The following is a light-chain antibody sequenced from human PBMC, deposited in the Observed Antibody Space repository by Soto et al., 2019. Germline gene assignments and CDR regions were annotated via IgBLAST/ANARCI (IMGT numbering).Light chain of an antibody. V-gene: IGLV2-14*01. J-gene: IGLJ1*01. CDR2: DVN. CDR3: TSYTAKNTLV. Sequence: QSVLTQPASVSGSPGQSITISCSGPTSDIHDFNSISWYRHHPGKAPRLIVYDVNKRPSGISPRFSGSKSGLTASLTISGLRGEDEADYFCTSYTAKNTLVFGTGTKVTVL. CDR1: TSDIHDFNS.